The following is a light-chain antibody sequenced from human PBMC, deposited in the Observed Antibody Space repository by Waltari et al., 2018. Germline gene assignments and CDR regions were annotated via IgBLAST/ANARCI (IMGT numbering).Light chain of an antibody. Sequence: DIQMTQSPSTLSASVGDTVTLTCRASQTVSAWLAWYQQKPGKAPKLLIYKASNLKSGVPSRFSGSGSGTEFTLTINSLQPDDFATYYCQHYNNYSGTFGQGTRVELK. CDR2: KAS. CDR3: QHYNNYSGT. CDR1: QTVSAW. J-gene: IGKJ1*01. V-gene: IGKV1-5*03.